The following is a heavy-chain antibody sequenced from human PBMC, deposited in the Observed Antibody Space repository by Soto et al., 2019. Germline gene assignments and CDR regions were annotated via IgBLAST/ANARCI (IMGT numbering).Heavy chain of an antibody. Sequence: QVQLVQSGAEVKKPGSSVRVSCKASGGTFSTYTISWVRQAPGQGLEWMGRIIPIVDRANYAQKFQGRVTITADKSTRTAYMELSSLRSDDTAVYYCERDLAINVPAPMGYWGQGTLVTVSS. J-gene: IGHJ4*02. CDR1: GGTFSTYT. V-gene: IGHV1-69*08. CDR3: ERDLAINVPAPMGY. D-gene: IGHD2-2*01. CDR2: IIPIVDRA.